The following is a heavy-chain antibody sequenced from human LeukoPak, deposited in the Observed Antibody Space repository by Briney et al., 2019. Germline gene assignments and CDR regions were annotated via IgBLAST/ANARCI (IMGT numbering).Heavy chain of an antibody. CDR2: ISGSGGST. D-gene: IGHD3-10*01. CDR3: AKEGGIRWFREYYMDV. CDR1: GFTFSSYA. V-gene: IGHV3-23*01. J-gene: IGHJ6*03. Sequence: GGSLRLSCAATGFTFSSYAMSWVRQARGKGLEWVSAISGSGGSTYYADSVKGRFTISRDNSKNTLYLQMNSLRAEDTAVYYCAKEGGIRWFREYYMDVWGKGTTVTVSS.